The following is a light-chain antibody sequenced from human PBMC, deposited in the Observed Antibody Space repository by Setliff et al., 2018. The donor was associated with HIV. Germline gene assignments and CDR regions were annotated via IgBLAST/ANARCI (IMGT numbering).Light chain of an antibody. CDR2: EVT. V-gene: IGLV2-23*02. Sequence: QSALTQPASVSGSPGQSITISCTGTNSDIGTFDLVSWYQQHPGKVPKLVIFEVTKRPSGISNRLSGSRSGNTASLTISGLQTEDEADYYCCSYAGGTKYVFGTGTKV. CDR1: NSDIGTFDL. CDR3: CSYAGGTKYV. J-gene: IGLJ1*01.